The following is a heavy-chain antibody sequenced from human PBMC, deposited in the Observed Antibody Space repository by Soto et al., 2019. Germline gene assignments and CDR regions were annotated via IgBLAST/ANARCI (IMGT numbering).Heavy chain of an antibody. V-gene: IGHV1-2*02. Sequence: ASVKVSCKASGYTFTGYYMHWVRQAPGQGLEWMGWINPNSGGTNYAQKFQGRVTMTRDTSISTAYMELSGLRSDDTAVYYCARDLVVVVAATRYYYYGMDVWGQGTTVTVSS. D-gene: IGHD2-15*01. J-gene: IGHJ6*02. CDR2: INPNSGGT. CDR1: GYTFTGYY. CDR3: ARDLVVVVAATRYYYYGMDV.